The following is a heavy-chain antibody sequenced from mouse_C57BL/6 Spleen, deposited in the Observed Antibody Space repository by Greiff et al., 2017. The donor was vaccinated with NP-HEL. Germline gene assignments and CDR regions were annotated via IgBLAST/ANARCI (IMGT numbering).Heavy chain of an antibody. CDR3: ARGSVTGTWFAY. J-gene: IGHJ3*01. Sequence: VQLQQSGAELVRPGSSVKLSCKASGYTFTSYWMHWVKQRPIQGLEWIGNIDPSDSETHYNQKFKDKATLTVDKSSSTAYMQLSSLTSEDSAVYYCARGSVTGTWFAYWGQGTLVTVSA. V-gene: IGHV1-52*01. CDR2: IDPSDSET. D-gene: IGHD4-1*01. CDR1: GYTFTSYW.